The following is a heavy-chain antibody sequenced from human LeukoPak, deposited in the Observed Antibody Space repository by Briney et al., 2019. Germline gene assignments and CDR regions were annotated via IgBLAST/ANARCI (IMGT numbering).Heavy chain of an antibody. J-gene: IGHJ4*02. CDR1: GFTLSSYG. Sequence: GGTLRLSCAASGFTLSSYGMSWVRQAPGKGLEWVSAISGSGGSTYYADSVKGRFTISRDNSKNTLYLQMNSLRAEDTAVYYCAKGITMVRGVRPIYFDYWGQGTLVTVSS. D-gene: IGHD3-10*01. CDR3: AKGITMVRGVRPIYFDY. V-gene: IGHV3-23*01. CDR2: ISGSGGST.